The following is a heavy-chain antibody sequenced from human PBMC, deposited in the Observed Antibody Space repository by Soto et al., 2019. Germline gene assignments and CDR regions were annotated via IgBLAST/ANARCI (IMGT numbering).Heavy chain of an antibody. CDR3: ARGPSYSDSYFDH. CDR2: ISYDGNNK. Sequence: GGSLRLSCAASEFTFSNYAMHWVRQAPGKGLQWLAVISYDGNNKYYADSVEGRFTISRDNSKNTVYLQKNSLRLEDTAVYYCARGPSYSDSYFDHWGQGTLVTVSS. V-gene: IGHV3-30*03. CDR1: EFTFSNYA. D-gene: IGHD4-17*01. J-gene: IGHJ4*02.